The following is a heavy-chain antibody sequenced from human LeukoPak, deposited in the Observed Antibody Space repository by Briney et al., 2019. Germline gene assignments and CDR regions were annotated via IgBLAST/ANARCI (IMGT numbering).Heavy chain of an antibody. CDR3: ACVGFGRQYGSGSYCLSY. CDR1: GYTFTSYD. D-gene: IGHD3-10*01. CDR2: MNPNSGNT. J-gene: IGHJ4*02. V-gene: IGHV1-8*01. Sequence: ASVKVSCKASGYTFTSYDINWVRQAAGQGVEWMGWMNPNSGNTGYAQKFQGRVTMTRNTSIRTAYMALSSLRSADTAVYYWACVGFGRQYGSGSYCLSYWGQGTLVTVSS.